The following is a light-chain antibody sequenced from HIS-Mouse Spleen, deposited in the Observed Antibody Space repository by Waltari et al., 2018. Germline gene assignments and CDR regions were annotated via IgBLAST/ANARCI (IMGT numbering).Light chain of an antibody. CDR2: AAS. CDR1: KGISSD. Sequence: DIQLTQSPSFLSESVGDRVTITCRASKGISSDLACYQQKPGKAPKLLFYAASTLQSWFPSRFSGSGSGTESTLTISSLQPEDFATYCGQQLNSYPPTFGQGTKVEIK. V-gene: IGKV1-9*01. J-gene: IGKJ1*01. CDR3: QQLNSYPPT.